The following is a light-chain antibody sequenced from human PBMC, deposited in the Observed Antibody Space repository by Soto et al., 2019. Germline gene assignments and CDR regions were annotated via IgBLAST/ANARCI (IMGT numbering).Light chain of an antibody. J-gene: IGLJ1*01. CDR2: SNN. CDR1: NSNIGSQS. CDR3: AAWDDSLKGYV. V-gene: IGLV1-44*01. Sequence: SVLTQPPSASGTPGQRVTISCSGSNSNIGSQSVHWYQQLPRTAPKLLIESNNERPSGVPDRFSGSKSGTSASLAISGLQSDDEADYYCAAWDDSLKGYVFGTGTKVTVL.